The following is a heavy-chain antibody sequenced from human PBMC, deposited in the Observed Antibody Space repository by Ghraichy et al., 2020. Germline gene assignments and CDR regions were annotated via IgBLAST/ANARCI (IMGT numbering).Heavy chain of an antibody. Sequence: GGSLRLSCATSGFSFSRYAMSWVRQGPGKGLEWVSTISGSGGRTYYVDSVKGRLTISRDNSKNTLYMQMNSLRAEDTAVYYCAKGSYYDFWSGYYNPHFDYWGQGTLVTVSS. V-gene: IGHV3-23*01. CDR1: GFSFSRYA. D-gene: IGHD3-3*01. J-gene: IGHJ4*02. CDR3: AKGSYYDFWSGYYNPHFDY. CDR2: ISGSGGRT.